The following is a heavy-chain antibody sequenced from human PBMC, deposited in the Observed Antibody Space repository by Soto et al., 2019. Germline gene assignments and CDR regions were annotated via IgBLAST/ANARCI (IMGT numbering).Heavy chain of an antibody. J-gene: IGHJ4*02. CDR2: ISSSSVTI. Sequence: EVQLVESGGGLVQPGGSLRLSCAASGFTVSSYSMNWVRQAPGKGLEWVSYISSSSVTIYYADSVKGRLTISRDSARNSRSVQINRLRGADTAVYYCARRYWSRATCFIGERYFDYWGKGTLVTVGS. CDR3: ARRYWSRATCFIGERYFDY. D-gene: IGHD2-15*01. CDR1: GFTVSSYS. V-gene: IGHV3-48*01.